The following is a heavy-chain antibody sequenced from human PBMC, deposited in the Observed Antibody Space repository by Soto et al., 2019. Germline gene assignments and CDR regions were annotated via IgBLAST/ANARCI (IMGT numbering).Heavy chain of an antibody. J-gene: IGHJ1*01. CDR1: GYTFSSYA. V-gene: IGHV1-3*01. D-gene: IGHD3-22*01. Sequence: ASVKVSCKASGYTFSSYAMHWVRQAPGQRLEWMGWINAGNGNTKYSQKLQGRVTITRDTSASTAYMELSSLRSEDTAVYYCASPVFQRSAYIGTEYFHHWGQGTLVTVSS. CDR2: INAGNGNT. CDR3: ASPVFQRSAYIGTEYFHH.